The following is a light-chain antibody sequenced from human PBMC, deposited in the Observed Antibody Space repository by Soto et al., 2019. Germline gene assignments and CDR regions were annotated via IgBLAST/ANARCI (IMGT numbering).Light chain of an antibody. CDR3: QQYGSSPLT. J-gene: IGKJ4*01. Sequence: EVGLTQSPGTLSLSPGDRATLSCRASQSVSSDYLAWYQQRPGQAPRLLIYSASSRATGFPDRFTGSGSGTDFTLTISRLEPEDFAVYYCQQYGSSPLTFGGGTKVEIK. CDR1: QSVSSDY. V-gene: IGKV3-20*01. CDR2: SAS.